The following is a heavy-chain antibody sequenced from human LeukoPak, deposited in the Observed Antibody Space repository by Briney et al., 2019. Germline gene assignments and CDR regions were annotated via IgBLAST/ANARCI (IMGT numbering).Heavy chain of an antibody. J-gene: IGHJ6*02. CDR2: ISGSGGST. CDR3: AKSRRIMIFGVVITDYYYYGMDV. D-gene: IGHD3-3*01. CDR1: GFTFSSYA. Sequence: QTGGSLRLSCAASGFTFSSYAMSWDRQAPGKGLEWVSAISGSGGSTYYADSVKGRFTISRDNSKNTLYLQMNSLRAEDTAVYYCAKSRRIMIFGVVITDYYYYGMDVWGQGTTVTVSS. V-gene: IGHV3-23*01.